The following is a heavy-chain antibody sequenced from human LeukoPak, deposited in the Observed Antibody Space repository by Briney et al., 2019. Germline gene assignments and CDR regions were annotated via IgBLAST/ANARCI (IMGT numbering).Heavy chain of an antibody. CDR1: GYTLTSYY. Sequence: ASVKVSCKAPGYTLTSYYMHWVRQAPGQGLEWMGIINPTVGDTIYAQKFQGRVTMTGDMSTSTVYIEVSGLRSDDTAVYYCARYGFSSSWQGGWHAFDIWGQGTMVTVSS. V-gene: IGHV1-46*01. CDR2: INPTVGDT. D-gene: IGHD6-13*01. CDR3: ARYGFSSSWQGGWHAFDI. J-gene: IGHJ3*02.